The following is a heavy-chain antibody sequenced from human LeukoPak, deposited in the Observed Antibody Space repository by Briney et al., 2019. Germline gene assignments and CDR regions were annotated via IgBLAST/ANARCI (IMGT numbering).Heavy chain of an antibody. J-gene: IGHJ4*02. CDR1: GFTFSSYA. D-gene: IGHD2-21*01. CDR3: ASFTGYVVLDY. V-gene: IGHV3-30*04. CDR2: ISYDGSNK. Sequence: GGSLRLSCAAPGFTFSSYAMHWVRQAPGKGLEWVAVISYDGSNKYYADSVKGRFTISRDNSKNTLYLQMNSLRAEDTAVYYCASFTGYVVLDYWGQGTLVTVSS.